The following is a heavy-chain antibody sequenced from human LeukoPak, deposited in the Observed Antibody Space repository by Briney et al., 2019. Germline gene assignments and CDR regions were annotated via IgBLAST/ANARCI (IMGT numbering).Heavy chain of an antibody. CDR3: ARDITGSFDY. CDR2: IYHSGST. CDR1: GGSISSYY. V-gene: IGHV4-59*12. D-gene: IGHD1-14*01. Sequence: SETLSLTCTVSGGSISSYYWSWLRQPPGKGLEWIGYIYHSGSTNYNPSLKSRVTISVDTSKNQFSLKLNSVTAADTAVYYCARDITGSFDYWGQGNLVTASS. J-gene: IGHJ4*02.